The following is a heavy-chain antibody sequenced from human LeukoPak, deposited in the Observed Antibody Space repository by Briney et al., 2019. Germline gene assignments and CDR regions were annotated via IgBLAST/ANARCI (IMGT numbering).Heavy chain of an antibody. D-gene: IGHD5-12*01. Sequence: GGSLRLSCAASGFTFSSYWMHWVRQAPGKGLVWVSRIKSDGSTNYADSVKGRFTISREYAKNTLYLQMNSLRAEDTAVYYCARDYLCAFDIWGQGTMVTVSS. CDR2: IKSDGST. CDR1: GFTFSSYW. J-gene: IGHJ3*02. V-gene: IGHV3-74*01. CDR3: ARDYLCAFDI.